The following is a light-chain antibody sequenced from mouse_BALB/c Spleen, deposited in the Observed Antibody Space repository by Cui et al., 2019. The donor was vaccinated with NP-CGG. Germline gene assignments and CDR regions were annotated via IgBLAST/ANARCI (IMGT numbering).Light chain of an antibody. Sequence: VVSHESALTTSPGETVTLTCRSSTGAVTTSNYANWVQEKPDHLFTGLIGGTNNRAPGVPARFSGSLIGDKAALTITGAQTEDETIYFCALWYSNHWVFGGGTKLTVL. J-gene: IGLJ1*01. CDR1: TGAVTTSNY. CDR3: ALWYSNHWV. V-gene: IGLV1*01. CDR2: GTN.